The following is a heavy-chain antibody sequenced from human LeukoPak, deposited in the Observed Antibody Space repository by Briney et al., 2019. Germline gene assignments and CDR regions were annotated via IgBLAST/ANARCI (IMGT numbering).Heavy chain of an antibody. CDR2: AYYRSKWYN. V-gene: IGHV6-1*01. D-gene: IGHD5-24*01. Sequence: SQTLSLTCAISGDSVSSNGAAWNWIRQSPSRGLEWLGRAYYRSKWYNDYAVSVKSRITINPDTSKNQFSLQLNSVTPEDTAVYYCARERGGDGYSNEALDYWGQGTLVTVSS. J-gene: IGHJ4*02. CDR1: GDSVSSNGAA. CDR3: ARERGGDGYSNEALDY.